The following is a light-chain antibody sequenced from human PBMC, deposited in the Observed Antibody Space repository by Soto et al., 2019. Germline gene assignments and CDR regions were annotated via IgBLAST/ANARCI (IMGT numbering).Light chain of an antibody. CDR2: AAS. Sequence: DIQMTQSPSSLSASVGDRVTITCRASQGISTYLAWYQQKPGKVPKLLIYAASTLQSGVPSRFSGSGSGTDFTLTISSLQPEDVATYYCQQYNIGWSTFGQGTKVEIK. CDR3: QQYNIGWST. J-gene: IGKJ1*01. CDR1: QGISTY. V-gene: IGKV1-27*01.